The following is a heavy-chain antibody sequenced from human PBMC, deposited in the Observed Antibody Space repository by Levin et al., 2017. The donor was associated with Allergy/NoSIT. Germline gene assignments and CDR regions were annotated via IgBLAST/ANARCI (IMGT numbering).Heavy chain of an antibody. CDR2: IKQDGSEK. D-gene: IGHD1-7*01. J-gene: IGHJ4*02. Sequence: PGGSLRLSCAASGFTFSSYWMSWVRQAPGKGLEWVANIKQDGSEKYYVDSVKGRFTISRDNAKNSLYLQMNSLRAEDTAVYYCARDLNWNYGVELDYWGQGTLVTVSS. CDR3: ARDLNWNYGVELDY. V-gene: IGHV3-7*01. CDR1: GFTFSSYW.